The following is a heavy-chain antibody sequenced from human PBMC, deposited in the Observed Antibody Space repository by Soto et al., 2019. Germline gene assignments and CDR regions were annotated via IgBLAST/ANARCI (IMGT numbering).Heavy chain of an antibody. CDR2: IKNKTDGGIT. CDR1: GFSFSKAW. J-gene: IGHJ4*02. D-gene: IGHD3-3*01. CDR3: ITDPYYDFWSGYHFDY. Sequence: GESLKISCAASGFSFSKAWMSWVRLTPGKGLEWVGRIKNKTDGGITDYPAPVRDRFTISRDDSRSTLYLQMNSLKTEDTGVYYCITDPYYDFWSGYHFDYWGQGTLVTVSS. V-gene: IGHV3-15*01.